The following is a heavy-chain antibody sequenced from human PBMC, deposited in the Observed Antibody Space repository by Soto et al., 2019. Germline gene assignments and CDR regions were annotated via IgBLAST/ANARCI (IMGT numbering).Heavy chain of an antibody. V-gene: IGHV1-69*01. D-gene: IGHD3-10*01. J-gene: IGHJ5*02. CDR1: GGTFSSYG. CDR2: IVPFFGTA. Sequence: QVQLVQSGAEVKKHGSSVKVSCKASGGTFSSYGISWVRQAPGEGLEWMGGIVPFFGTAKYAQKFQGRVTISAVESTSSAYMELSSLTSDDTAVYYCARRGVGDTPNWFDVWGQGTLVTVSS. CDR3: ARRGVGDTPNWFDV.